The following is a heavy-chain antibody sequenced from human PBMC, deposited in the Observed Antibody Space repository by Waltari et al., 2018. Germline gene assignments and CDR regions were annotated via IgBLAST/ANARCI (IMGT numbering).Heavy chain of an antibody. CDR2: INLNSGGT. V-gene: IGHV1-2*06. J-gene: IGHJ4*02. Sequence: QVQLVQSGAEVKKPGASVKVSCKASGYTFIGYYMYWVRQAPGQGLEWMGRINLNSGGTNYAQKFQGRVTMTRDTSISTAYMELSRLRSDDTAVYYCAREPTVTTPTDIWGQGTLVTVSS. D-gene: IGHD4-17*01. CDR3: AREPTVTTPTDI. CDR1: GYTFIGYY.